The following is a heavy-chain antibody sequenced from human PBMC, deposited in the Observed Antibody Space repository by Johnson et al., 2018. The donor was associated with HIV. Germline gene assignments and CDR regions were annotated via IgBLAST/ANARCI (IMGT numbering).Heavy chain of an antibody. V-gene: IGHV3-9*01. CDR1: AFPFDDHA. D-gene: IGHD6-19*01. CDR2: I. J-gene: IGHJ3*02. Sequence: QLVESGGGLVQPGRSLRLSCAASAFPFDDHALHWVRQTPGKGLQWFSIILKGRFTISRDNAKNDLDLQMHSLRPEDTALYYCARVVSVAVAGSRQGAVGAFDMWGQGTMVTVSS. CDR3: ARVVSVAVAGSRQGAVGAFDM.